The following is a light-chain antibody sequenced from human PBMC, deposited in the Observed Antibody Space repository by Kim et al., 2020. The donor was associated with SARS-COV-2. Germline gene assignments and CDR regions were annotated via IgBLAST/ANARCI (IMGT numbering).Light chain of an antibody. CDR3: QQYYNWTRK. CDR1: QIVSSS. CDR2: GAA. V-gene: IGKV3-15*01. J-gene: IGKJ1*01. Sequence: VSPEERVTRSCSANQIVSSSLAWYQQKPGQAPRLLIYGAAARATGTPARFSGSASGTEFTLTISSLQSEDCAVYYCQQYYNWTRKFGQGTKVDIK.